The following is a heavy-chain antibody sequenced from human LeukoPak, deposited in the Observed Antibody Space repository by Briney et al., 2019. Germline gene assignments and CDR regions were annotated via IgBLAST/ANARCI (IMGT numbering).Heavy chain of an antibody. CDR3: ARGPKGDAFDI. Sequence: ASVKVSCKXSGGTFSSYAISWVRQAPGQGLEWMGRIIPIFGTANYAQKFQGRVTITTDESTSTAYMELSSLRSEDTAVYYCARGPKGDAFDIWGQWTMVTVSS. J-gene: IGHJ3*02. CDR2: IIPIFGTA. CDR1: GGTFSSYA. V-gene: IGHV1-69*05.